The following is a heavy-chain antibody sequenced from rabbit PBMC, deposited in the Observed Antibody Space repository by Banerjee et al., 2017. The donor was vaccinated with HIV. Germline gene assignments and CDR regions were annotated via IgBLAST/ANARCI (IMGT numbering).Heavy chain of an antibody. Sequence: QSLEESGGDLVKPGASLTLTCTASGFSFSNKYVMCWVRQAPGKGLELIACIDTGDGSTYYASWAKGRFTISKTSSTTVTLQMTSLTVADTATYFCAKYSNYYGMDLWGQGTLVTVS. V-gene: IGHV1S40*01. CDR3: AKYSNYYGMDL. J-gene: IGHJ6*01. CDR2: IDTGDGST. CDR1: GFSFSNKYV.